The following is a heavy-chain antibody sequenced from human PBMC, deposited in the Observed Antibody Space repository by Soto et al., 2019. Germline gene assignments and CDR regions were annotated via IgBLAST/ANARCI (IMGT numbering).Heavy chain of an antibody. J-gene: IGHJ5*02. Sequence: PSETLSLTCTVSGGSISSYYWSWIRQPPGKGLEWIGYIYYSGSANYNPSLKSRVTISVDTSKNQFSLKLSSVTAADTAVYYCARVVVEDPYYYGSGSLKHPWGQGTLVPSPQ. V-gene: IGHV4-59*01. CDR3: ARVVVEDPYYYGSGSLKHP. CDR1: GGSISSYY. D-gene: IGHD3-10*01. CDR2: IYYSGSA.